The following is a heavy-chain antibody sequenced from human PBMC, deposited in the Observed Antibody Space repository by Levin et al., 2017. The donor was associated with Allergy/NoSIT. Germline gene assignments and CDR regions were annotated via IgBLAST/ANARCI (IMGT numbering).Heavy chain of an antibody. J-gene: IGHJ4*02. Sequence: GESLKISCKASGYTFTGYYMHWVRQAPGQGLEWMGWINPNSGGTNYAQKFQGRVTMTRDTSISTAYMELSRLRSDDTAVYYCARDRAAAGWDWGQGTLVTVSS. CDR1: GYTFTGYY. D-gene: IGHD6-13*01. CDR2: INPNSGGT. V-gene: IGHV1-2*02. CDR3: ARDRAAAGWD.